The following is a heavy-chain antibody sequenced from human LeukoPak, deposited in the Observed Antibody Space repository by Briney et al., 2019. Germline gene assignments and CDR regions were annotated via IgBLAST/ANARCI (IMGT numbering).Heavy chain of an antibody. CDR1: GFTFGSYS. CDR3: ARAGGDNPFDY. Sequence: GGSLRLSCAASGFTFGSYSMNWVRQAPGKGLEWVSYISSSSSTIYYADSVKGRFTISRDNAKNSLYLQMNSLRAEDTAVYYCARAGGDNPFDYWGQGTLVTVSS. J-gene: IGHJ4*02. CDR2: ISSSSSTI. D-gene: IGHD2-21*02. V-gene: IGHV3-48*01.